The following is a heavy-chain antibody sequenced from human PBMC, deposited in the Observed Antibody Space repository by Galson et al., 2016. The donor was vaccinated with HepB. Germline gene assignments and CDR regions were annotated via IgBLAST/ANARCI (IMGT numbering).Heavy chain of an antibody. CDR1: GYTFTSQD. Sequence: SVKVSCKASGYTFTSQDVNWVRQATGQGLEWMGWMNPHSGNTGYAQKFQGRVTITRVTSASTAYMELSSLRSEDTAVYYCARDSGSPNWFDPWGQGTLVTVSS. CDR3: ARDSGSPNWFDP. V-gene: IGHV1-8*01. J-gene: IGHJ5*02. D-gene: IGHD1-26*01. CDR2: MNPHSGNT.